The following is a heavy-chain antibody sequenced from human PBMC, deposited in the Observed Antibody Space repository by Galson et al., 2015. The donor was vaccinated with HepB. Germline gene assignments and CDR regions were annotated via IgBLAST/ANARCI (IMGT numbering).Heavy chain of an antibody. D-gene: IGHD3-16*02. Sequence: PALVKPTQTLTLTCTFSGFSLSTSGGGVGWIRQPPGKALEWLAHIFLNDEKSYSTSLKSRLTISKDTSKSQVVLTMTNMDPVDTATYYCARMVSVGDYVWGSFRYSNGMDVWGQGTTVTVSS. CDR3: ARMVSVGDYVWGSFRYSNGMDV. CDR2: IFLNDEK. CDR1: GFSLSTSGGG. V-gene: IGHV2-26*01. J-gene: IGHJ6*02.